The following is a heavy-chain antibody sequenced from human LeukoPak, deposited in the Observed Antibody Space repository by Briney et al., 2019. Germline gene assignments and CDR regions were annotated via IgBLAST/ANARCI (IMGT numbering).Heavy chain of an antibody. J-gene: IGHJ5*02. CDR1: GFTFSSYA. V-gene: IGHV3-30-3*01. CDR2: ISYDGSNK. CDR3: ARRGYCSSTSCPLWFDP. Sequence: GRSLRLSCAASGFTFSSYAMHWVRQAPGKGLEGGAVISYDGSNKYYADSVKGRFTISRDNSKNTLYLQMNSLRAEDMAVYYCARRGYCSSTSCPLWFDPWGQGTLVTVSS. D-gene: IGHD2-2*01.